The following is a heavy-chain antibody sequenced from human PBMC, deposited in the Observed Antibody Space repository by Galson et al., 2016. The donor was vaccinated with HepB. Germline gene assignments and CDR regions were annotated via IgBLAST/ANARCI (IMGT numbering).Heavy chain of an antibody. J-gene: IGHJ4*02. Sequence: SETLSLTCTVSGGSISSSSYCWGWIRQPPGKGLEWIGTIFDTGNTYHNPSLKSRVGISVDTSKNQFSLQLTSVTAADTAVYYCARDRGYCSRTSCYDHLNFDYWGQGILVTVSS. CDR3: ARDRGYCSRTSCYDHLNFDY. CDR1: GGSISSSSYC. V-gene: IGHV4-39*07. CDR2: IFDTGNT. D-gene: IGHD2-2*01.